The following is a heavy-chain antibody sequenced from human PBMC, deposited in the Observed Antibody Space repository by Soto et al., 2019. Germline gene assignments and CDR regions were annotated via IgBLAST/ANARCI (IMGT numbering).Heavy chain of an antibody. D-gene: IGHD2-15*01. J-gene: IGHJ4*02. V-gene: IGHV3-21*01. Sequence: ESGGGLVKPGGSLRLSCAASGFTFSSYSMNWVRQAPGKGLEWVSSISSSSSYIYYADSVKGRFTISRDNAKNSLYLQINSLRAEDTAVYYCARGGRDIVVVVAAKGVDYWGQGTLVTVSS. CDR1: GFTFSSYS. CDR3: ARGGRDIVVVVAAKGVDY. CDR2: ISSSSSYI.